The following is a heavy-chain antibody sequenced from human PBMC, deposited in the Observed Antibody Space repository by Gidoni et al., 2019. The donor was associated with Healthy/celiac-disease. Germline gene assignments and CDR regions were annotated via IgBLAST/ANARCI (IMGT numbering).Heavy chain of an antibody. J-gene: IGHJ5*02. CDR3: AREPPHIWFGEVGYNWFDP. CDR2: IRSSSSYI. CDR1: GVTFSSYP. V-gene: IGHV3-21*01. D-gene: IGHD3-10*01. Sequence: EVQLVESGGGLVKPGGSLRLSCAASGVTFSSYPMHWVRQAPGKGLEWVSSIRSSSSYIYYADSVKGRFTISRDNANNSLYLQMNSLRAEDTAVYYCAREPPHIWFGEVGYNWFDPWGQGTLVTVSS.